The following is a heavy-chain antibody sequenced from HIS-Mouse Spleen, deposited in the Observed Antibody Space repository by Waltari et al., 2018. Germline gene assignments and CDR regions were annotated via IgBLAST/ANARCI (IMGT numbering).Heavy chain of an antibody. CDR1: GGSISSSSYY. Sequence: HLQLQESGPGLVKPSETLSLTCTVSGGSISSSSYYWGWIRQPPGKGLEGIGSIYYSGSTSYNPSLRRRVTVSVDTSKNQFSLKLSSVTAADTAVYYCAREIPYSSSWYDWYFDLWGRGTLVTVSS. D-gene: IGHD6-13*01. V-gene: IGHV4-39*07. CDR2: IYYSGST. J-gene: IGHJ2*01. CDR3: AREIPYSSSWYDWYFDL.